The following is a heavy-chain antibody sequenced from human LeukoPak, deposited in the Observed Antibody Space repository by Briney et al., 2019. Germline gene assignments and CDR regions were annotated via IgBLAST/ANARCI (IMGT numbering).Heavy chain of an antibody. V-gene: IGHV4-38-2*01. D-gene: IGHD3-10*01. CDR3: ARAGWIITSGIDY. J-gene: IGHJ4*02. CDR2: IYHTGST. Sequence: SETLSLTCGVSGYSISRGYYWAWIRQPPGKGLEWIGTIYHTGSTYYTPSLGSRVTISVDTSKNEFSLNLNSVTAADTAVYYCARAGWIITSGIDYWGQGALVTISS. CDR1: GYSISRGYY.